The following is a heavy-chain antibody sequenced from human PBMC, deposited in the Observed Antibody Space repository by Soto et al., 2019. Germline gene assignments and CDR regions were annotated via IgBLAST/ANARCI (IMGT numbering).Heavy chain of an antibody. CDR3: ARVMVRGVIITGHITLGTPVGGMDV. Sequence: GGSLRLSCAASGFTFSSYWMHWVRQAPGKGLVWVSRINSDGSSTSYADSVKGRFTISRDNAKNTLYLKMNSLRAEDTAVYYCARVMVRGVIITGHITLGTPVGGMDVWGQGTTVTVSS. CDR1: GFTFSSYW. J-gene: IGHJ6*02. D-gene: IGHD3-10*01. V-gene: IGHV3-74*01. CDR2: INSDGSST.